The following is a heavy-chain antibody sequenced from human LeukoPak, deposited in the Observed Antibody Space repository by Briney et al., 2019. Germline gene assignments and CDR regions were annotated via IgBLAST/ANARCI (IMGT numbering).Heavy chain of an antibody. CDR2: INPNSGGT. D-gene: IGHD3-3*01. CDR1: GYTFTGYY. Sequence: ASVKVSCKASGYTFTGYYMHWVRQAPGQGLEWMGWINPNSGGTNYAQEFQGRVTMTRDTSISTAYMELSRLRSEDTAVYYCARGSEGGYDFWSGYYKGDCWGQGTLVTVSS. J-gene: IGHJ4*02. V-gene: IGHV1-2*02. CDR3: ARGSEGGYDFWSGYYKGDC.